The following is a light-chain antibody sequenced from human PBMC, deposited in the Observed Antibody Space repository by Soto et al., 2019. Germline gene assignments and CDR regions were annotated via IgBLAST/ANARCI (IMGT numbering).Light chain of an antibody. J-gene: IGKJ1*01. CDR3: QQYGGSPRT. Sequence: EIVLTQSPVTLSLSPGERGTLSCRAGQSVGTSLAWYQQKPGQAPRLLNYGASNRATGIPDRFSGSGSGTDFTLTISKLEPEDFAVYHCQQYGGSPRTFGQGTKVELK. V-gene: IGKV3-20*01. CDR1: QSVGTS. CDR2: GAS.